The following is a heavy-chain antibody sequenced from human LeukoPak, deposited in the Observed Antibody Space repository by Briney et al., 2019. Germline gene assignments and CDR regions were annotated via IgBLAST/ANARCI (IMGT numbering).Heavy chain of an antibody. CDR2: INHSGST. Sequence: PSETLSLTCAVYGGSFSGYYWSWIRQPPGKGLEWIGEINHSGSTNYNPSLKSRVTISVDTSKNQFSLKLGSVTAADTAVYYCARDSSSWYPDYWGQGTLVTVSS. CDR1: GGSFSGYY. CDR3: ARDSSSWYPDY. D-gene: IGHD6-13*01. J-gene: IGHJ4*02. V-gene: IGHV4-34*01.